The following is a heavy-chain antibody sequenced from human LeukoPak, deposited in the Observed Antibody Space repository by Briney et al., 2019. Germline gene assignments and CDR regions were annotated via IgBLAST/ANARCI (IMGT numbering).Heavy chain of an antibody. CDR2: INHSGST. V-gene: IGHV4-34*01. D-gene: IGHD3-10*01. Sequence: SETLSLTCAVYGESFGGYYWSWIRQPPGKGLEWIGEINHSGSTNYNPSLKSRVTISVDTSKNQFSLKLSSVTAADTAVYYCAGRITMVRGVIIGPGWFDPWGQGTLVTVSS. CDR3: AGRITMVRGVIIGPGWFDP. CDR1: GESFGGYY. J-gene: IGHJ5*02.